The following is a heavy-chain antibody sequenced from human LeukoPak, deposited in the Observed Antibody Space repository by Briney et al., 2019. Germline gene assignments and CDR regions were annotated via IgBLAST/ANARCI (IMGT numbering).Heavy chain of an antibody. CDR1: GLTFYGYW. D-gene: IGHD6-13*01. Sequence: GGSLRLSCEASGLTFYGYWMHWFRQLPGKGLVWVSGINGAGNKKNYADSVRGRFTVSRDNAKDAVYLQMDSLRVEDTAVYYCARGTVGAPGIDYWGQGTLVSVSS. J-gene: IGHJ4*02. V-gene: IGHV3-74*01. CDR3: ARGTVGAPGIDY. CDR2: INGAGNKK.